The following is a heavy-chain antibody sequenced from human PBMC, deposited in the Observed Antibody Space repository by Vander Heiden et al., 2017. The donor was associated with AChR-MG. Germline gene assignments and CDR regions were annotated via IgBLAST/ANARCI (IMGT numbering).Heavy chain of an antibody. CDR1: GGSISSYY. Sequence: QVQLQESGPGLVKPSETLSLTCTVSGGSISSYYWSWIRQPPGKGLEWIGYIYYSGSTNYNPSLKSRVTISVDTSKNKFSMKLSSVTAADTAVYYCARIPEARPPYNWFDPWGQGTLVTVSS. CDR3: ARIPEARPPYNWFDP. CDR2: IYYSGST. D-gene: IGHD2-2*02. V-gene: IGHV4-59*08. J-gene: IGHJ5*02.